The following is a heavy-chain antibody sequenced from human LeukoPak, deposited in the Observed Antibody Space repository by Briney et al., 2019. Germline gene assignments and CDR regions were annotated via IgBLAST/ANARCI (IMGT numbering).Heavy chain of an antibody. J-gene: IGHJ4*02. V-gene: IGHV3-23*01. Sequence: GGSLRLSCAASGLTFSSYAMSWVRQAPGKGLEWVSAISDSGSSTYYADSVKGRFTISRDNSKNTLYLQMNSLRTEDTAVYYCANLGGSYHVVNYWGQGTLVTVSS. CDR1: GLTFSSYA. D-gene: IGHD1-26*01. CDR2: ISDSGSST. CDR3: ANLGGSYHVVNY.